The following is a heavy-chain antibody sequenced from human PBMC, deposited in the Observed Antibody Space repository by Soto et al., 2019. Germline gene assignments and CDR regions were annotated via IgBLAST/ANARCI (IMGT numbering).Heavy chain of an antibody. V-gene: IGHV3-7*01. CDR2: IRQDGREE. CDR3: AKSEGYSFDI. CDR1: GFTFSSHW. D-gene: IGHD1-1*01. Sequence: QLVESGGGLVQPGGSLRLSCAASGFTFSSHWMTWVRQAPGKGLEWVANIRQDGREEHYLDSVKGRFTLSRDNAQNSLYLQMNGLGVEDTAVYYCAKSEGYSFDIRGQGTLVTVSS. J-gene: IGHJ3*02.